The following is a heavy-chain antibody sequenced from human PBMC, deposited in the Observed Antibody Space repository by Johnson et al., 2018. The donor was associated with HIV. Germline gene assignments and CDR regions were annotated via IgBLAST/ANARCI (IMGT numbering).Heavy chain of an antibody. CDR2: ISYDGSNK. Sequence: QVQLVESGGGVVQPGKSLRLSCVASGFSFSSYGMHWVRQAPGKGLEWVALISYDGSNKYYADSVEGRFTISRVNSKNTLYLQMNSLTPEDTAVYYCAKEGGSRRVAWELRAYSFDIWGQGTMVTVSS. V-gene: IGHV3-30*18. CDR1: GFSFSSYG. CDR3: AKEGGSRRVAWELRAYSFDI. D-gene: IGHD1-26*01. J-gene: IGHJ3*02.